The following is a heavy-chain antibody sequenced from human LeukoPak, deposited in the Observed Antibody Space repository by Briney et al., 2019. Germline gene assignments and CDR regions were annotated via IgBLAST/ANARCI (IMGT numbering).Heavy chain of an antibody. D-gene: IGHD5-12*01. V-gene: IGHV3-7*01. CDR2: IKQDGSEA. CDR1: GFTFGDYA. Sequence: GGSLRLSCTASGFTFGDYAMSWFRQAPGKGLEWVANIKQDGSEAYYVDSVKGRFTISRDNAKNSLYLQMNSLRAEDTAVYYCARLRNSGPPDYWGQGTLVTVSS. CDR3: ARLRNSGPPDY. J-gene: IGHJ4*02.